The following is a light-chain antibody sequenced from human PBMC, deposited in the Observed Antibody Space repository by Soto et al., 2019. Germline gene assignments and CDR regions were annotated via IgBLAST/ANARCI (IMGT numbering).Light chain of an antibody. Sequence: DIQMTQSPSSVSASVGDRVTITCRASQDITSGLAWYQQRPGRAPKLLIYGASSLQSGVPSRFSGSGSGTDFTLTISSLQPEDFATYYCQQSYSTPPAFGQGTKVDIK. CDR2: GAS. CDR3: QQSYSTPPA. J-gene: IGKJ1*01. CDR1: QDITSG. V-gene: IGKV1-12*01.